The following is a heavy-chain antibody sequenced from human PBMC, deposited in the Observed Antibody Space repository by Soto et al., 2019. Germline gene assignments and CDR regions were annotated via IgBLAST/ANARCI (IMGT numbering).Heavy chain of an antibody. CDR2: IYYSGST. D-gene: IGHD6-13*01. V-gene: IGHV4-39*01. CDR3: ARHETVAAADPYYYYYGMDV. Sequence: SETLSLTCTVSGGSISSSSYYWGWIRQPPGKGLEWIGSIYYSGSTYYNPSLKSRVTISVDTSKNQFSLKLSSVTAADTAVYYCARHETVAAADPYYYYYGMDVWGQGTTVTVSS. J-gene: IGHJ6*02. CDR1: GGSISSSSYY.